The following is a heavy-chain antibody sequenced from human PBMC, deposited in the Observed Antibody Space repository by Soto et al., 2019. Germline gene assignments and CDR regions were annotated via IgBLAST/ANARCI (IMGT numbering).Heavy chain of an antibody. J-gene: IGHJ4*02. CDR1: GGTFSSYA. V-gene: IGHV1-69*12. CDR3: ASADPAMTGLENYFDY. D-gene: IGHD5-18*01. Sequence: QVQLVQSGAEVKKRGSSVKVSCKASGGTFSSYAISWVRQAPGQGLEWMGGIIPIFGTANYAQKFQGRVTGNAGESQSTADKEWGSLRSEDTAVYYCASADPAMTGLENYFDYWGQGTLVTVSS. CDR2: IIPIFGTA.